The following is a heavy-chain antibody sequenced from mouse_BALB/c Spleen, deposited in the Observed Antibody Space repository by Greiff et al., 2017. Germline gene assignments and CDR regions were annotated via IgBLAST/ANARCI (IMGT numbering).Heavy chain of an antibody. V-gene: IGHV5-15*02. CDR3: ARDLGRRPYAMDY. Sequence: EVQRVESGGGLVQPGGSRKLSCAASGFTFSDYGMAWVRQAPGKGPEWVAFISNLAYSIYYADTVTGRFTISRENAKNTLYLEMSSLRSEDTAMYYCARDLGRRPYAMDYWGQGTSVTVSS. J-gene: IGHJ4*01. CDR1: GFTFSDYG. CDR2: ISNLAYSI. D-gene: IGHD3-1*01.